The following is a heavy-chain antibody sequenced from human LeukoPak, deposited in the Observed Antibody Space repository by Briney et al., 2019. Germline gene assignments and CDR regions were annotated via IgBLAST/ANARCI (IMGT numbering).Heavy chain of an antibody. CDR3: ARVLGDNWFDP. CDR2: INPSGGST. J-gene: IGHJ5*02. CDR1: GYTFTSYY. V-gene: IGHV1-46*01. D-gene: IGHD4-17*01. Sequence: GASVKVSCKASGYTFTSYYMHWVRQAPGQGLEWMGIINPSGGSTSYAQKFQGRVTMTRDTSTSTVYMELSSLRSEDTAVYYRARVLGDNWFDPWGQGTLVTVSS.